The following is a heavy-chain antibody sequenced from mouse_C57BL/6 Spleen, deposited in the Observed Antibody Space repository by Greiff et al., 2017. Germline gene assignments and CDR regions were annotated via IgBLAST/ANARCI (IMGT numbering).Heavy chain of an antibody. J-gene: IGHJ3*01. CDR1: GYAFTTYL. CDR2: IHPGCGGT. Sequence: QVPLQQSGAELVRPGTSVTVSCTASGYAFTTYLIGWVRQRPGPGLEWIGVIHPGCGGTNYNEKFTGKGTLTADKSSSSAYLQLSSLTSEDAAVYFCARRRGDGYYPLAYWGQGTLVTVSA. CDR3: ARRRGDGYYPLAY. D-gene: IGHD2-3*01. V-gene: IGHV1-54*01.